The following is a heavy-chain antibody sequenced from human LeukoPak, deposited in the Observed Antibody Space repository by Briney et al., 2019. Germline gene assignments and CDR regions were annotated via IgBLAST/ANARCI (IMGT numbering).Heavy chain of an antibody. Sequence: GGSLRLSRAASGFTFSNAWMSWVRQAPGKGLEWVGRIKSKTDGGTTDYAAPVKGRFTISRDDSKNTLYLQMNSLKTEDTAVYYCTTPTSTYYDFWSGYYTGDYWGQGTLVTVSS. D-gene: IGHD3-3*01. CDR2: IKSKTDGGTT. CDR1: GFTFSNAW. J-gene: IGHJ4*02. CDR3: TTPTSTYYDFWSGYYTGDY. V-gene: IGHV3-15*01.